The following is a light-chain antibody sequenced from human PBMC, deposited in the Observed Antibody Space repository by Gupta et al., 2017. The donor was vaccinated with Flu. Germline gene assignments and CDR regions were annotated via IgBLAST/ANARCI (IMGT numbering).Light chain of an antibody. CDR1: QTIGTN. Sequence: ELVVTQSPATLSVSPGDGVTLSCRASQTIGTNLAWYQHKPGQAPRLLIYGASSRATGIPARFSGSGSGTEFALTISSLQSEDFAVYYCLQYKHWRTFGQGTKVEIK. CDR3: LQYKHWRT. J-gene: IGKJ1*01. V-gene: IGKV3-15*01. CDR2: GAS.